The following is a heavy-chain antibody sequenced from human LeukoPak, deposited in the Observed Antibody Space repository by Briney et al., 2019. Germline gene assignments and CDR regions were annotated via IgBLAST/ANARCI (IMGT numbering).Heavy chain of an antibody. CDR1: GFTVSNNY. CDR3: AKAAYGDYVNWFDP. CDR2: INTVGTT. J-gene: IGHJ5*02. V-gene: IGHV3-66*01. D-gene: IGHD4-17*01. Sequence: GGSLKLSCAASGFTVSNNYMGWVRQAQAKGLEWVSVINTVGTTYYADSVRGRFTISRDNSKNTLYLQMNSLRAEDTALYYCAKAAYGDYVNWFDPWGQGALVFVAS.